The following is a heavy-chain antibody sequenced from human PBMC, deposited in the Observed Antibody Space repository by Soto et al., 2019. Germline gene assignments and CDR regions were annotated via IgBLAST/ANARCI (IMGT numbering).Heavy chain of an antibody. J-gene: IGHJ4*02. CDR1: GYTFTSYG. Sequence: QVQRWQSGAEVKKPGASVKVSCKAFGYTFTSYGISWVRQAPGQGLEGMGWINANNGNTNYAQKLQGRVTRTTDTSTSTAYMELRSLRSYDAAVYYCARDLGSSALDYWGQGTLVTVSS. CDR2: INANNGNT. V-gene: IGHV1-18*01. D-gene: IGHD1-26*01. CDR3: ARDLGSSALDY.